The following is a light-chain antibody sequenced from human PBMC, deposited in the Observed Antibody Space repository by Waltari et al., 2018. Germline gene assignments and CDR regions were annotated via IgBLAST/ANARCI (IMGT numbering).Light chain of an antibody. J-gene: IGLJ3*02. CDR2: DVT. V-gene: IGLV2-14*03. CDR3: ASYIAASTLV. Sequence: QSALTQPASVPGSPGQSITISCTGSGTDFGIYNYVSWYQHYPDKAPRLMIYDVTKRPSWVSDRFSGSKSRNTASLTISGLQPEDEADYYCASYIAASTLVFGGGTRLTVV. CDR1: GTDFGIYNY.